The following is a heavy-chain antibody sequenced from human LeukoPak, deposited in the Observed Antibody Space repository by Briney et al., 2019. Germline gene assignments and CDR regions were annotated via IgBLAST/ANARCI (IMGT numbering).Heavy chain of an antibody. CDR2: INPNSGGT. Sequence: ASVKVSCKASGYTFTGYYMHWVRQAPGQGLEWMGWINPNSGGTNYAQKFQGRVTMTRDTSISTAYMELSRLRSDDTAVYYCAREWGGIIAVAPDYWGQGTLVTVSS. CDR1: GYTFTGYY. J-gene: IGHJ4*02. V-gene: IGHV1-2*02. D-gene: IGHD6-19*01. CDR3: AREWGGIIAVAPDY.